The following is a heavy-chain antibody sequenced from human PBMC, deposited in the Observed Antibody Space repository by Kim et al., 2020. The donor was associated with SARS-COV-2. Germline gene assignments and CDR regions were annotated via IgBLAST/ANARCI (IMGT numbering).Heavy chain of an antibody. V-gene: IGHV4-39*07. CDR3: ARVGTMVPPSGYYYYGMDV. J-gene: IGHJ6*02. CDR2: IYYSGST. Sequence: SETLSLTCTVSGGSISSSSYYWGWIRQPPGKGLEWIGSIYYSGSTYYNPSLKSRVTISVDTSKNQFSLKLSSVTAADTAVYYCARVGTMVPPSGYYYYGMDVWGQGTTVTVSS. CDR1: GGSISSSSYY. D-gene: IGHD3-10*01.